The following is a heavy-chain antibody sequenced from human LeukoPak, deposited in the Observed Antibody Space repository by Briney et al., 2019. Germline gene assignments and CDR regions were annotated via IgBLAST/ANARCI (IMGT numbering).Heavy chain of an antibody. Sequence: SQTLSLTCTVSGGSISSGGYYWSWIRQPPGKGLEWIGYIYHSGSTYYNPSLKSRVTISVDRSKNQFSLKLSSVTAADTAVYYCARTGYSSSWYRDYWGQGTLVTVSS. CDR1: GGSISSGGYY. D-gene: IGHD6-13*01. V-gene: IGHV4-30-2*01. CDR3: ARTGYSSSWYRDY. CDR2: IYHSGST. J-gene: IGHJ4*02.